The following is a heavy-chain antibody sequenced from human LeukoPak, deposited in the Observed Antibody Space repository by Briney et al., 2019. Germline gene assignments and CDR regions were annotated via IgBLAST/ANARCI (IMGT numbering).Heavy chain of an antibody. CDR2: INHSGSI. CDR3: ARGRALGAARGGWFDS. V-gene: IGHV4-34*01. J-gene: IGHJ5*01. CDR1: GGSFSGYY. Sequence: PSETLSLTCAVYGGSFSGYYWSWIRQPPGKGLEWIGEINHSGSINYNPSLKSRVTISVDTSKNQFSLKLSSVTAADTAVYYCARGRALGAARGGWFDSWGQGTLVTVSS. D-gene: IGHD3-10*01.